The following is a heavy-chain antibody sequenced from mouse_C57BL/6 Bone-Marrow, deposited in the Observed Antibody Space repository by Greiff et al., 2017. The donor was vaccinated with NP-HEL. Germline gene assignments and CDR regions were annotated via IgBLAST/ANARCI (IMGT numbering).Heavy chain of an antibody. CDR1: GFTFNTYA. J-gene: IGHJ3*01. CDR2: IRSKSSNYAT. D-gene: IGHD1-1*01. CDR3: VRDDYGSSYAWFAY. V-gene: IGHV10-3*01. Sequence: EVQLQQSGGGLVQPKGSLKLSCAASGFTFNTYAMHWVRQAPGKGLEWVARIRSKSSNYATYYADSVKDRFTISRDDSQSMLYLQMNNLKTEDTAMYYCVRDDYGSSYAWFAYWGQGTLVTVSA.